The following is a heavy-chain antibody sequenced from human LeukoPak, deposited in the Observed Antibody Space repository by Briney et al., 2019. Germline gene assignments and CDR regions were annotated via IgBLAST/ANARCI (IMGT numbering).Heavy chain of an antibody. V-gene: IGHV1-18*04. J-gene: IGHJ4*02. CDR1: GYTFTRYY. Sequence: ASVKVSCKAFGYTFTRYYIHWVRQAPGQGLEWMGWINTYNVNTNYAQKFQGRVTLTTDASTSTAYMELRSLRSDDTAVYYCARDSRRGYSYGYDYWGQGTLVTVSS. CDR3: ARDSRRGYSYGYDY. D-gene: IGHD5-18*01. CDR2: INTYNVNT.